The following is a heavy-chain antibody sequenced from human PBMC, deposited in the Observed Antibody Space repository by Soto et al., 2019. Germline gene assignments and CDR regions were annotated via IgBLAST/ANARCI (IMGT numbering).Heavy chain of an antibody. CDR3: ARGGVDVVATSAFDY. Sequence: SVKVSCKASGATYSTSAISWVRQAPGQGLEWMGGINPILGTPDYAHKFQGRVTITADESTSTVYMELGSLRSEDTALYFCARGGVDVVATSAFDYWGQGTLVTVSS. J-gene: IGHJ4*02. CDR2: INPILGTP. V-gene: IGHV1-69*13. D-gene: IGHD5-12*01. CDR1: GATYSTSA.